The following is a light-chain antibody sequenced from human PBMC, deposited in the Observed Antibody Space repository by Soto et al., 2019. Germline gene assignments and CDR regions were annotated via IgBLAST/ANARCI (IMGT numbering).Light chain of an antibody. J-gene: IGKJ1*01. Sequence: DIQLAQSPSTLSESVGDRITITCRATQSINWLAWYQQKPGKAPKLLIFEASRLESGVPSRFSGSGSGTEFTLTISSLQPDDFGTYHRQHYDTYSPMWTFGQGTKVDVK. CDR1: QSINW. CDR2: EAS. CDR3: QHYDTYSPMWT. V-gene: IGKV1-5*03.